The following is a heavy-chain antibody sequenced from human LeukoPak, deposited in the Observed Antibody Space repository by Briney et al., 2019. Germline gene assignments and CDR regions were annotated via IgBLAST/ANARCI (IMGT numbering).Heavy chain of an antibody. J-gene: IGHJ4*02. D-gene: IGHD3-16*01. Sequence: GGSLRLSCAASEFSFSSYWMTWVRQAPGKGLEWVANIKHDGTEKNYVDSVKGRFTISRDNARRSLFLQMNYLRAEDTAVYFCVTGLWTFGSWGQGTLVTVSS. CDR3: VTGLWTFGS. CDR2: IKHDGTEK. V-gene: IGHV3-7*03. CDR1: EFSFSSYW.